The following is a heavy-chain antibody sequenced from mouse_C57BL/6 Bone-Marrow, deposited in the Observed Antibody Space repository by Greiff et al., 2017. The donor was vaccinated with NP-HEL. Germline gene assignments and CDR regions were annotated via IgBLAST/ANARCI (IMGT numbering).Heavy chain of an antibody. Sequence: DVQLVESEGGLVQPGSSMKLSCTASGFTFSDYYMAWVRQVPEKGLEWVANINYDGSSTYYLDSLKSRFIISRDNAKNILYLQMSSLKSEDTATYYCARDPIGGDYFDYWGQGTTLTVSS. D-gene: IGHD2-14*01. CDR1: GFTFSDYY. CDR3: ARDPIGGDYFDY. CDR2: INYDGSST. J-gene: IGHJ2*01. V-gene: IGHV5-16*01.